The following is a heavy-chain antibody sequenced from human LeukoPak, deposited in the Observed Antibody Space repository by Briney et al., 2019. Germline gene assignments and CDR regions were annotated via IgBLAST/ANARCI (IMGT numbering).Heavy chain of an antibody. D-gene: IGHD3-10*01. CDR2: IPNVGNNK. V-gene: IGHV3-30*04. Sequence: PGGSLRLSCAASGFSFNSYPMHWVRQAPGKGLEWVAVIPNVGNNKYYADSVKGRFTISRDNSNNTLSLQMNGLRVEDTAVYYCARPDDSESFYRANHYWGRGTLVTVS. J-gene: IGHJ4*02. CDR1: GFSFNSYP. CDR3: ARPDDSESFYRANHY.